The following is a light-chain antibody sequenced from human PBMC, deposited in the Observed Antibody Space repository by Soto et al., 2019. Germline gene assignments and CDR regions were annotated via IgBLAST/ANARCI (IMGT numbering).Light chain of an antibody. V-gene: IGKV3-15*01. CDR1: QRVDGNY. J-gene: IGKJ4*01. CDR3: QQYNNWPLT. Sequence: EIVMTQSPATLSVSPGERATLSCRASQRVDGNYLAWYYQLPGQAPRLLIYGASTRATGIPARFSGSGSGTEFTLTISSLQSEDFAVYYCQQYNNWPLTFGGGTKVDIK. CDR2: GAS.